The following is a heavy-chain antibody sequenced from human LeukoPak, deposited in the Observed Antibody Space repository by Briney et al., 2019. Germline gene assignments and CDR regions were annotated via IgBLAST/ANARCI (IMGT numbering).Heavy chain of an antibody. CDR1: GFTFSSYA. Sequence: PGRSLRLSCAASGFTFSSYAMHWVRQAPGKGLEWVAVISYDGSNKYYADSVKGRFTISRDNAKNSLYLQMNSLRAEDTAVYYCAGSSGYYNWFDPWGQGTLVTVSS. V-gene: IGHV3-30*04. J-gene: IGHJ5*02. CDR2: ISYDGSNK. CDR3: AGSSGYYNWFDP. D-gene: IGHD3-22*01.